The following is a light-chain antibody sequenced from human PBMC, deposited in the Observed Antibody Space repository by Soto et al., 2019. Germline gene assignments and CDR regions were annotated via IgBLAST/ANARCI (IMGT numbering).Light chain of an antibody. V-gene: IGKV3-20*01. CDR2: GAS. CDR3: QQYGSSPYT. CDR1: QSVSSSY. Sequence: EIMLTQSPGTLSLSPGERATLSCRASQSVSSSYLAWYQQKPGQAPRLLIYGASSRATGIPDRFSGSGSGTGFTLTISRLEPEDFAVYYCQQYGSSPYTFGQGNKLEIK. J-gene: IGKJ2*01.